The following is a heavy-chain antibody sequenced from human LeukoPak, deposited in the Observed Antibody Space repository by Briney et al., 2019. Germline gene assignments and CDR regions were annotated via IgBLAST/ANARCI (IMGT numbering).Heavy chain of an antibody. Sequence: GGSLRLSCVASGFNLSYFWVNWLRQAPGKGLEWVANMHQDGRQTNYLDSVKGRFTISRDNARNSEYLQMDSLRDEDTSLYYCVRDQGDRTGSLWGQGTLVTVST. J-gene: IGHJ4*02. D-gene: IGHD2-15*01. V-gene: IGHV3-7*01. CDR3: VRDQGDRTGSL. CDR1: GFNLSYFW. CDR2: MHQDGRQT.